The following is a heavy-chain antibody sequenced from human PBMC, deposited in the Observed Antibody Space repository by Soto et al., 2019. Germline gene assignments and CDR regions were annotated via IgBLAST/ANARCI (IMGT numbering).Heavy chain of an antibody. D-gene: IGHD6-6*01. Sequence: GGSLRLSCAASGFTFSSYARSWVRQAPGKGLEWVSVISGSDDSTYYADSVKGRFTISRDNSKNTLYLQMNSLRAEDTAVYYCAKRSSSSTFDYWGQGTLVTVSS. J-gene: IGHJ4*02. CDR2: ISGSDDST. V-gene: IGHV3-23*01. CDR1: GFTFSSYA. CDR3: AKRSSSSTFDY.